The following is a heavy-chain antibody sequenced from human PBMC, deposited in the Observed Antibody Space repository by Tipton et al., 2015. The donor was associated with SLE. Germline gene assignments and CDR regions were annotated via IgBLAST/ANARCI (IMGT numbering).Heavy chain of an antibody. CDR3: ARALAVAPGY. D-gene: IGHD6-19*01. Sequence: VQLVQSGAEVKKPGSSVKVSCRASGGTLNNYALSWVRQAPGQGLEWMGIINPNVGSTSYAQRFQGRVTMTRDKSTTTVYMELSSLRSEDTAVYYCARALAVAPGYWGQGTLVTVSS. CDR2: INPNVGST. CDR1: GGTLNNYA. J-gene: IGHJ4*02. V-gene: IGHV1-46*02.